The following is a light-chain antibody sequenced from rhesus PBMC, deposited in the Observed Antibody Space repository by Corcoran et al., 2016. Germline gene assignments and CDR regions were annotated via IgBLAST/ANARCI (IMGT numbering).Light chain of an antibody. CDR3: QQGAPLWT. J-gene: IGKJ1*01. Sequence: ETVVTQSPDTLALSPGERVILSCRASQSVGRYLAWYQQKPGQAPRLLIYGGSSRATGIPDRFSRSGSGTDFTLTISSLEPEDVGVYYCQQGAPLWTFGQGTKVEIK. CDR1: QSVGRY. CDR2: GGS. V-gene: IGKV3-24*04.